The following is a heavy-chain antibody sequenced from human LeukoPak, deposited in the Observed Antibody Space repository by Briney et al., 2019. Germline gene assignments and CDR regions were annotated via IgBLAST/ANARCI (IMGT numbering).Heavy chain of an antibody. CDR1: GYAFTGSY. V-gene: IGHV1-18*04. CDR2: ISAYNGNT. Sequence: VASVKVSCKAAGYAFTGSYIHWVRQAPGQGLEWMGWISAYNGNTNYAQKLQGRVTMTTDTSTSTAYMELRSLRSDDTAVYYCARYCSGGSCYSGHDAFDIRGQGTMVTVSS. D-gene: IGHD2-15*01. J-gene: IGHJ3*02. CDR3: ARYCSGGSCYSGHDAFDI.